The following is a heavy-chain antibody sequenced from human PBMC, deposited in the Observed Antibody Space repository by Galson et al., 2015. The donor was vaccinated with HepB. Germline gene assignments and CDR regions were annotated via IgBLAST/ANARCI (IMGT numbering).Heavy chain of an antibody. J-gene: IGHJ6*02. CDR2: ISFDGSSK. Sequence: SLRLSCAASGFIFSGYGLHWVRQAPGKGLEWVAVISFDGSSKYHADSVKGRFTISRDNSKNTLFLQMNSLRVEDTAAYYCVKSSGGYVYYGMDVWGQGTRVTVSS. CDR3: VKSSGGYVYYGMDV. CDR1: GFIFSGYG. V-gene: IGHV3-30-3*02. D-gene: IGHD5-12*01.